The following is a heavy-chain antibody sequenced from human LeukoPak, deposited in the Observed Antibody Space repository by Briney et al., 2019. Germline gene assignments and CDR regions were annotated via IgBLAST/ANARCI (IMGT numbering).Heavy chain of an antibody. Sequence: PSETLSLTCTVSGDSISNYYWSWIRQPAGKGLEWIGRIYTSGSTNYNPSLKSRVTISVDTSKNQFSLKLSSVTAADTAVYYCARDGLEVYGDYDDWGEDGMDVWGQGTTVTVSS. D-gene: IGHD4-17*01. CDR3: ARDGLEVYGDYDDWGEDGMDV. J-gene: IGHJ6*02. CDR2: IYTSGST. CDR1: GDSISNYY. V-gene: IGHV4-4*07.